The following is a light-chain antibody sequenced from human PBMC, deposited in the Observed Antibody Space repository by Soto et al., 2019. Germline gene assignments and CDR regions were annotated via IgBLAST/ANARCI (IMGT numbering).Light chain of an antibody. CDR1: QGISSY. Sequence: DIQLTQSPSFLSASVGDRVTITCRASQGISSYLGWYQQKPGKAPNLLIYDASTLQSGVPSRFSGSGSGTEVTLTISSLQPEDFATYYCQQLLSYPITFGQGTRLEIK. J-gene: IGKJ5*01. V-gene: IGKV1-9*01. CDR2: DAS. CDR3: QQLLSYPIT.